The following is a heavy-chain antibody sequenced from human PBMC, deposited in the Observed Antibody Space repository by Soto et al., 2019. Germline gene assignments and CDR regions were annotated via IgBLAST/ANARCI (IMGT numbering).Heavy chain of an antibody. CDR3: VRDRGSSWMYKWFDP. J-gene: IGHJ5*02. CDR2: IYYSGST. Sequence: SETLSLTCSVSGDSVISADYYWIWIRQPPGEGLEWIGHIYYSGSTYYTPSLRGRVTISVDTSKNQFSLNLNSVTAADTAVYYCVRDRGSSWMYKWFDPWGQGTQVTVSS. V-gene: IGHV4-30-4*01. CDR1: GDSVISADYY. D-gene: IGHD2-2*01.